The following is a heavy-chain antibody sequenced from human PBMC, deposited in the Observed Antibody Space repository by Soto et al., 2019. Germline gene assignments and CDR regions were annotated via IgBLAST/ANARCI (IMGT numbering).Heavy chain of an antibody. V-gene: IGHV3-53*04. Sequence: GESLKISCAASGFTVSSNYMSWVRQAPGKGLEGGSVIYSGGSTYYADSVRGRFTIPRHNSKNKLYLQMKSLRAEDAAVYYCARPRTYGDYALGIWGQGTMVTVSS. CDR2: IYSGGST. CDR3: ARPRTYGDYALGI. D-gene: IGHD4-17*01. J-gene: IGHJ3*02. CDR1: GFTVSSNY.